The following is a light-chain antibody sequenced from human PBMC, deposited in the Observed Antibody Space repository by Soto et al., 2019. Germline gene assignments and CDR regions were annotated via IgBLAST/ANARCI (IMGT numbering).Light chain of an antibody. Sequence: EIVLTQSPGTLSVSPGDRITLSCRASQSVSRNYLAWFQRSPGQAPRLLIYAVSSRATGERDRLCGCGSGTDFTLTISRLEPEDFAVYYCQQYGSSPPTFGQGTRLEIK. J-gene: IGKJ5*01. CDR2: AVS. V-gene: IGKV3-20*01. CDR1: QSVSRNY. CDR3: QQYGSSPPT.